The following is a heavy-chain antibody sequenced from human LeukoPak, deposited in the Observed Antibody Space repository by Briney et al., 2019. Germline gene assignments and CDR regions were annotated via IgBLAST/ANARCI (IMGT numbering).Heavy chain of an antibody. CDR1: GGSISSYY. Sequence: SATLSLTCTVSGGSISSYYWTWIRQSPGKGLEWIGHTYYSGNTNYNPSLKSRVTISIDTSKNQFSLKLSSVTAADTAVYYCTRGRAYYDSTGYYYWGRGILVTVSS. V-gene: IGHV4-59*01. CDR3: TRGRAYYDSTGYYY. D-gene: IGHD3-22*01. J-gene: IGHJ4*02. CDR2: TYYSGNT.